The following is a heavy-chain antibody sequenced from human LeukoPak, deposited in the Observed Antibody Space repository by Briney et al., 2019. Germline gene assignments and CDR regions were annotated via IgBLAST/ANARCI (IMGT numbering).Heavy chain of an antibody. J-gene: IGHJ3*02. CDR3: ARAEGVIYYDSSGYYYDDAFDI. CDR2: IYSGGST. V-gene: IGHV3-53*01. CDR1: GFTVSSNY. D-gene: IGHD3-22*01. Sequence: GGSLRLSCAVSGFTVSSNYMSWVRQAPGKGLEWVSVIYSGGSTYYADSVKGRFTISRDNSKNTLYLQMNSLRAEDTAVYYCARAEGVIYYDSSGYYYDDAFDIWGQGTMVTVSS.